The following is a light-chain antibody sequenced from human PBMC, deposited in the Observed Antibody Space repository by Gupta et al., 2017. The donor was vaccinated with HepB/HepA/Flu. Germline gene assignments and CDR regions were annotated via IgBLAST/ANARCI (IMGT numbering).Light chain of an antibody. CDR3: SSSTSSNTYV. CDR1: SSDVGGYNY. J-gene: IGLJ1*01. V-gene: IGLV2-14*03. Sequence: QSALTQPASGSGSPGQSITISCTGTSSDVGGYNYVSWYQQPPGKPPKRMFYDVSSRPSGVSNRFSASKAGNTASLTXSXHQAEDXADYYYSSSTSSNTYVFGTGTKLTVL. CDR2: DVS.